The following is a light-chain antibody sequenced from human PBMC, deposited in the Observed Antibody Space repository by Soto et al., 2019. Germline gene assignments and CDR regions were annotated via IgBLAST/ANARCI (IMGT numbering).Light chain of an antibody. CDR1: QNIDNS. J-gene: IGKJ5*01. CDR3: QQHDGRPTLT. CDR2: AVS. Sequence: IPLTQSPSSLSASVGETVTITCRASQNIDNSLNWYQHQPGKAAKLLIYAVSFLETGVPSRFSGRGSGTVFSLTINSLQADDFSTYYCQQHDGRPTLTFGQGTRLDI. V-gene: IGKV1-33*01.